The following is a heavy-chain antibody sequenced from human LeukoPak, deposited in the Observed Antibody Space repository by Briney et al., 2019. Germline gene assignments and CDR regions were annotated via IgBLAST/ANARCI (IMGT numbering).Heavy chain of an antibody. V-gene: IGHV3-11*01. Sequence: PGGSLRLSCAASGFIFSDYYMSWIRQAPGKGLEWVSYISSSGNTIYYADSVKGRFTISRDNAKNSLYLQMNSLRAEDTAVYYCARERGCTYGAAFDYWGQGTLVTVSS. CDR2: ISSSGNTI. CDR3: ARERGCTYGAAFDY. CDR1: GFIFSDYY. D-gene: IGHD5-18*01. J-gene: IGHJ4*02.